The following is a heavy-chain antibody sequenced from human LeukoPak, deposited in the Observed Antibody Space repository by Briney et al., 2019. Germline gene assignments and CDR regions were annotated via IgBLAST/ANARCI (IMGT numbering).Heavy chain of an antibody. CDR3: ARDRVVGHTYFDY. CDR1: GYSFTSYA. Sequence: ASVKVSCKASGYSFTSYAINWVRQAPGQGLEWMGRISTYNGNTNYAQKLQGRVTMTTDTSTSTAYMELRSLRSDDTAVYYCARDRVVGHTYFDYWGQGTLVTVSS. D-gene: IGHD1-26*01. J-gene: IGHJ4*02. CDR2: ISTYNGNT. V-gene: IGHV1-18*01.